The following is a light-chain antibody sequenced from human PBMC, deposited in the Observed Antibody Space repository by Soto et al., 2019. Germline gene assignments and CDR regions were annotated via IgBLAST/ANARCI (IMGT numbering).Light chain of an antibody. CDR3: LQYGSSQT. CDR1: QTVSNDF. V-gene: IGKV3-20*01. CDR2: TTS. J-gene: IGKJ1*01. Sequence: EIVLTQSPGTLSLSPGERATLSCRASQTVSNDFVAWYQQTPGQAPRLLIYTTSNRVTGVPDRFSGSWSGTDFTLTISRLEPEDFVVYYCLQYGSSQTFGQGTKVEIK.